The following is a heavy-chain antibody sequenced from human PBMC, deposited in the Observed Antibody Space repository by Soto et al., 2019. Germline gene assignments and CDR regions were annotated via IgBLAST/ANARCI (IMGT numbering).Heavy chain of an antibody. CDR2: ISYDGSNK. D-gene: IGHD3-22*01. J-gene: IGHJ4*02. V-gene: IGHV3-30*04. CDR3: ARAEGDKYYYDSSGYYFDY. CDR1: GFTFSSYA. Sequence: GGSLRLSCAASGFTFSSYAMHWVRQAPGKGLEWVAVISYDGSNKYYADSVKGRFTISRDNSKNTLYLQMNSLRAEDTAVYYCARAEGDKYYYDSSGYYFDYWGQGTLVTVSS.